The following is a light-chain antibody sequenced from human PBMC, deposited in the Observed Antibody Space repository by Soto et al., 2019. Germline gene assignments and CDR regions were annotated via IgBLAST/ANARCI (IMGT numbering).Light chain of an antibody. J-gene: IGLJ2*01. CDR2: VNSDGRH. V-gene: IGLV4-69*01. Sequence: QPVLTQSPSASASLGASVKLTCTLSSGHSSYAIAWHQQQPEKGPRYLMRVNSDGRHIKGDGIPDRFSGSSSGAERYLTISSLQSEDEADYYCQTWGTGTVVFGGGTKSPS. CDR1: SGHSSYA. CDR3: QTWGTGTVV.